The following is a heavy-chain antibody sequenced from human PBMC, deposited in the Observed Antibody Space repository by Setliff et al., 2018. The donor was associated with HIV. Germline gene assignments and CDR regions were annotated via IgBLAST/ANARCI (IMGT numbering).Heavy chain of an antibody. J-gene: IGHJ2*01. CDR2: IYYSGTA. CDR1: GGSISGSDYY. D-gene: IGHD5-12*01. Sequence: PSETLSLTCTVSGGSISGSDYYWGWIRQPPGKGLEWIGSIYYSGTAYYNPSLKSRVTISVDTSKNQFSLKLSSVTAADTAVYYCARTSTGGGYNYWYFDLWGRGTLVTVSS. CDR3: ARTSTGGGYNYWYFDL. V-gene: IGHV4-39*01.